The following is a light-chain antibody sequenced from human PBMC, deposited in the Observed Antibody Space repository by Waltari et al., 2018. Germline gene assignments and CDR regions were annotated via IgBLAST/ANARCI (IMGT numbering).Light chain of an antibody. CDR3: TSYAASNTLI. CDR1: RSAVGGYAY. V-gene: IGLV2-8*01. Sequence: QSALTQPPSASGSPGPSVTISCPGTRSAVGGYAYVSWYQQHPGKTPKLMILEVTKRPSGVPDRFSGSKSGNTASLTVSGLQPEDEADYYCTSYAASNTLIFGGGTRLTVL. CDR2: EVT. J-gene: IGLJ2*01.